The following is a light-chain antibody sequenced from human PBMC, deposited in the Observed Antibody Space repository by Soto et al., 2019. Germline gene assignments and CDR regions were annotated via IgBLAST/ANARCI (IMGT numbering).Light chain of an antibody. CDR2: DVS. J-gene: IGLJ1*01. CDR3: SSYTSSSTPYV. Sequence: QSALTQPASVSGSPGQSIAISCTGTSSDVGGYNYVSWYQQHPGKAPKLMIYDVSNRPSGVSNRFSGSKSANTASLTISGLQAEDEGDYYCSSYTSSSTPYVFGTGTKVTVL. V-gene: IGLV2-14*01. CDR1: SSDVGGYNY.